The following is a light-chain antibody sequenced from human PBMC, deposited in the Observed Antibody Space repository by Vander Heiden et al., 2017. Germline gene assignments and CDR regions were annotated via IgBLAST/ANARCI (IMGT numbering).Light chain of an antibody. Sequence: SDDLTQPPSVSVSPGPTAIIPCSGEKLGDDYVCWYQQKAGQSPALVIYQDDKRPSGIPERFSGSNSGSTATLTISGTQTMDEADYYCQAWDSGTAVFGGGTRLTVL. CDR3: QAWDSGTAV. V-gene: IGLV3-1*01. J-gene: IGLJ3*02. CDR1: KLGDDY. CDR2: QDD.